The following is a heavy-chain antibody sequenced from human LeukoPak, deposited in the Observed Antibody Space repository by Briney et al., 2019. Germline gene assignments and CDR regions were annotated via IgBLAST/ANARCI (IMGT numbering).Heavy chain of an antibody. Sequence: GGSLRLSCAASGFTFSSYAMSWVRQAPGKGLEWVSAISGSGGSTYYADSVKGRFTISRDNSKNTLYLQMNSLRAEDTAVYYCANCGFSMVRGAPSFYYWGQGTLVTVSS. V-gene: IGHV3-23*01. CDR3: ANCGFSMVRGAPSFYY. CDR2: ISGSGGST. D-gene: IGHD3-10*01. J-gene: IGHJ4*02. CDR1: GFTFSSYA.